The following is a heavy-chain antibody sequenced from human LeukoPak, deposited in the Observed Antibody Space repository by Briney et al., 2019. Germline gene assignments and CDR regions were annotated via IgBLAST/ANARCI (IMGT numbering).Heavy chain of an antibody. CDR2: IYYSGST. CDR1: GGSISSYY. J-gene: IGHJ4*02. Sequence: SSETLSLTCTVSGGSISSYYWSWIRQPPGKGLEWIGYIYYSGSTYYNPSLKSRVTISVDTSKNQFSLKLSSVTAADTAVYYCARSVADEPLFDYWGQGTLVTVSS. V-gene: IGHV4-59*08. D-gene: IGHD6-19*01. CDR3: ARSVADEPLFDY.